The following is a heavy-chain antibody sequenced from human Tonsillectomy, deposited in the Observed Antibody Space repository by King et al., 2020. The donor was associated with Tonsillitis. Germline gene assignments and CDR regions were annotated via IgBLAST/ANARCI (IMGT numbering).Heavy chain of an antibody. Sequence: QLVQSGAEVKKPGASVKVSCKASGGTFISYAINWVRQAPGQGLEWMGRIIPILCVANSAQKFQGTVTITADKSTNTAYMELSSLGSEDTAVYYCARDRHDSSGYYPYWGQGTLVTVSS. D-gene: IGHD3-22*01. CDR3: ARDRHDSSGYYPY. CDR2: IIPILCVA. V-gene: IGHV1-69*04. J-gene: IGHJ4*02. CDR1: GGTFISYA.